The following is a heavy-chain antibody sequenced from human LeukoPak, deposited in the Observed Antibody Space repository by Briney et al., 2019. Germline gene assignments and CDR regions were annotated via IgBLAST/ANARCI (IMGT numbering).Heavy chain of an antibody. Sequence: GGSLRLPCAASGFTFSSYGMHWVRQAPGKGLEWVAVIWYDGSNKYYADSVKGRFTISRDNSKNTLYLQMNSLRAEDTAVYYCARSMVRGVKDAFDIWGQGTMVTVSS. CDR2: IWYDGSNK. D-gene: IGHD3-10*01. CDR3: ARSMVRGVKDAFDI. CDR1: GFTFSSYG. V-gene: IGHV3-33*01. J-gene: IGHJ3*02.